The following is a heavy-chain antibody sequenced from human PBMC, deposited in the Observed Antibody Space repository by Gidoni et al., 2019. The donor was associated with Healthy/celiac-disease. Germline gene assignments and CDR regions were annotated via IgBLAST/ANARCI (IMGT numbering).Heavy chain of an antibody. J-gene: IGHJ4*02. Sequence: EVQLVESGGGLVKPGGSLRLSCAASGFTFSSYTMNLVRKAPGKGLEWVSSISSSSSYIYYADSVKGRFTISRDNAKNSLYLQMNSLRAEDTAVYYCARERAAGFDYWGQGTLVTVSS. CDR1: GFTFSSYT. V-gene: IGHV3-21*01. D-gene: IGHD6-13*01. CDR2: ISSSSSYI. CDR3: ARERAAGFDY.